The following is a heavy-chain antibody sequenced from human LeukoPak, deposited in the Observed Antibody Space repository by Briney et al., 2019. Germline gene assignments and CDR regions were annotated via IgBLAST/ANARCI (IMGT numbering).Heavy chain of an antibody. CDR2: VFYSGNS. Sequence: SETLSLTCTVSGGSLSSSSYSWGWVRQPPGKGLEWIGNVFYSGNSYSNPPLNSRVTISVDTSKNQFSLQLSSVTAADTAVYYCARQPPLDYWGQGILVTVSS. J-gene: IGHJ4*02. CDR1: GGSLSSSSYS. CDR3: ARQPPLDY. V-gene: IGHV4-39*01.